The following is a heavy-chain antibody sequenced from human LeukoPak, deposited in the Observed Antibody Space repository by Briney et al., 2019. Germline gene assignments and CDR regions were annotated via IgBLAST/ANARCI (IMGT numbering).Heavy chain of an antibody. CDR2: IYTSGST. CDR1: GGSISSYY. D-gene: IGHD2-2*01. Sequence: SETLSLTCTVSGGSISSYYWSWIRQSAGKGLEWIGRIYTSGSTNYNPSLKSRVTMSVDTSKNQFSLKLSSVTAADTAVYYCARDKGVIVPAAARDYYYMDVWGKGTTVTVSS. CDR3: ARDKGVIVPAAARDYYYMDV. V-gene: IGHV4-4*07. J-gene: IGHJ6*03.